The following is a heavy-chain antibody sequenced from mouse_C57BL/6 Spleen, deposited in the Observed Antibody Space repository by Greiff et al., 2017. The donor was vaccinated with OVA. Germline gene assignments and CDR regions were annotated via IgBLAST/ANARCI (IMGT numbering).Heavy chain of an antibody. Sequence: QVQLQQPGAELVKPGASVKLSCKASGYTFTSYWMHWVKQRPGQGLEWIGMIHPNSGSTNYNEKFKSKATLTVDKSSSTAYMQLSSLTSEDSEVYYCARGVVATYWYFDVWGTGTTVTVSS. J-gene: IGHJ1*03. V-gene: IGHV1-64*01. CDR3: ARGVVATYWYFDV. D-gene: IGHD1-1*01. CDR1: GYTFTSYW. CDR2: IHPNSGST.